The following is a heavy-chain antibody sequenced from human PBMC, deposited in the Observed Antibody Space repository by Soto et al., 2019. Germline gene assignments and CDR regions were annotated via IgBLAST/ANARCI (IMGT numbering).Heavy chain of an antibody. D-gene: IGHD6-13*01. CDR3: AGSIAAAPGDY. Sequence: QVQLVQSGAEVQKPGASVKVSCKASGYTFTSYYMHWVRQAPGQGLEWMGIINPSGGSTSYAQKFQGRVTRTRDTSTSTVDRERSSLRAEDTAGYYGAGSIAAAPGDYWGQGTLVTVSS. V-gene: IGHV1-46*03. CDR2: INPSGGST. J-gene: IGHJ4*02. CDR1: GYTFTSYY.